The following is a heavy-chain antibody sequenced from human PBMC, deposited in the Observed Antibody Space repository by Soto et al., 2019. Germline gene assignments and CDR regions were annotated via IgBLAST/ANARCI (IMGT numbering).Heavy chain of an antibody. CDR3: ARGVVSLNWFDP. CDR1: GGSISSYY. Sequence: SETLSLTCTVSGGSISSYYWSWIRQPPGKGLEWIGYIYYSGSTNYNPSLKSRVTISVDTSKNQFSLKLSSVTAADTAVYYCARGVVSLNWFDPWGQGTLVTVSS. J-gene: IGHJ5*02. CDR2: IYYSGST. D-gene: IGHD3-3*01. V-gene: IGHV4-59*01.